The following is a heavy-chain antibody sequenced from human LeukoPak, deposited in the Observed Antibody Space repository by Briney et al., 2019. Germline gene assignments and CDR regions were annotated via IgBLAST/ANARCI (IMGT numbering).Heavy chain of an antibody. Sequence: SETLSLTCSVSGGSINSVNYYWSWIQQPAGKGLEWIGRIYTSGSTNYNPSLKSRVTISVDTSKNRFSLKLSSVTAADTAVYYCARVNYYYMDVWGKGTTVTVS. J-gene: IGHJ6*03. CDR3: ARVNYYYMDV. V-gene: IGHV4-61*02. CDR1: GGSINSVNYY. CDR2: IYTSGST.